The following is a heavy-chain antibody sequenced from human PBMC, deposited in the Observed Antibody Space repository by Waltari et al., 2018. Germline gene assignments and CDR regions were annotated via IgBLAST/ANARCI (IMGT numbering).Heavy chain of an antibody. CDR1: GFTLVVYN. D-gene: IGHD5-18*01. J-gene: IGHJ6*03. CDR3: AKTAMVPDYYMDV. Sequence: EVQLVESGGVVVQPGGSMRLSCAASGFTLVVYNRHWVREAPGKGLEWVSLISWDGGSTYYADSVKCRFTISRDNSKNSLYLQMNSLRTEDTALYYCAKTAMVPDYYMDVWGKGTTVTVSS. CDR2: ISWDGGST. V-gene: IGHV3-43*01.